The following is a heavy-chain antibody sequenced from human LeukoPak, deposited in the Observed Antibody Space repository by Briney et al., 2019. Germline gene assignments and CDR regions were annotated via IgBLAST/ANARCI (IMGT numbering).Heavy chain of an antibody. CDR2: IKQDGSET. V-gene: IGHV3-7*01. CDR3: ASYSSGWTTYYYYGMDV. Sequence: GGSLRLSCAASGFTFSTYWMSWVRQAPGKGLEWVASIKQDGSETYYVDSVKGRFTISRDNAKNSLYLQMNSLRAEDTAVYYCASYSSGWTTYYYYGMDVWGQGTTVTVSS. CDR1: GFTFSTYW. D-gene: IGHD6-19*01. J-gene: IGHJ6*02.